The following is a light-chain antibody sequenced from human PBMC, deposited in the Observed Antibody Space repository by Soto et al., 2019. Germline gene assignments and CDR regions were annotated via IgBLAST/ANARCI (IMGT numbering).Light chain of an antibody. CDR1: ISDVGGYNS. Sequence: QSALTQPASVSGSPGQSITISCTGTISDVGGYNSVSWYQQHPGKAPKLMIYNVSNRPSGISDRFSGSRSGNTASLTISGLQAEDEADYYCRTYTSSSTYVFGTGTKLTVL. CDR2: NVS. CDR3: RTYTSSSTYV. V-gene: IGLV2-14*03. J-gene: IGLJ1*01.